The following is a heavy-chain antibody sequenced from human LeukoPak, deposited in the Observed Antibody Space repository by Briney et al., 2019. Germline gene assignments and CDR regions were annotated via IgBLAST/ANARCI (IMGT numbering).Heavy chain of an antibody. CDR2: TYTSGST. CDR1: GGSISSGSYY. CDR3: ARAGGVFWSDY. V-gene: IGHV4-61*02. Sequence: SQTLSLTCTVSGGSISSGSYYWSWIRQPAGKGLEWIGRTYTSGSTNYNPSLKSRVTISVDTSKNQFSLKLSSVTAADTAVYYCARAGGVFWSDYWGQGTLVTVSS. J-gene: IGHJ4*02. D-gene: IGHD3-3*01.